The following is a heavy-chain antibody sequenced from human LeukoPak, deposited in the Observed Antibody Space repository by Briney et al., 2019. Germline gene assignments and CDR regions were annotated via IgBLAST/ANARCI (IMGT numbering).Heavy chain of an antibody. CDR1: GFTFSSYS. Sequence: GGSLRLSCAASGFTFSSYSMNWVRQAPGKGLEWVSYISSSSSTIYYADSVKGRFTISRDSGKNSLYLQMNSLRAEDTALYYCAKDSMVRGVPVYFDYWGQGTLVTVSS. CDR3: AKDSMVRGVPVYFDY. D-gene: IGHD3-10*01. CDR2: ISSSSSTI. J-gene: IGHJ4*02. V-gene: IGHV3-48*04.